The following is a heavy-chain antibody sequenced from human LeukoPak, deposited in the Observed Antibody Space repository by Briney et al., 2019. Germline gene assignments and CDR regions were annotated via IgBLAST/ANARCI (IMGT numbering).Heavy chain of an antibody. CDR2: INPNSGGI. D-gene: IGHD3-10*01. J-gene: IGHJ5*02. V-gene: IGHV1-2*02. Sequence: GASVKVSCKASGYIFTGYYIHWVRQAPGQGLEWMGWINPNSGGINYAQKFQGRVTMTRDTSISTAYMELSRLRSDDTAVYYCARDIPPITMVRGVMGPFDPWGQGTLVTVSS. CDR1: GYIFTGYY. CDR3: ARDIPPITMVRGVMGPFDP.